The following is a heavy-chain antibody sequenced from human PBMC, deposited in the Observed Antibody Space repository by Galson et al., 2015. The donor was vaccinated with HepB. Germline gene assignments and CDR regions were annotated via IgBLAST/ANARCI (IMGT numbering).Heavy chain of an antibody. CDR3: ARVAELRFLEWLWPPGEYYFDY. CDR1: GFTFSSYA. V-gene: IGHV3-64*01. J-gene: IGHJ4*02. CDR2: ISSNGGST. Sequence: SLRLSCAASGFTFSSYAMHWVRQAPGKGLEYVSAISSNGGSTYYANSVKGRFTISRDNSKNTLYLQMGSLRAEDMAVYYCARVAELRFLEWLWPPGEYYFDYWGQGTLVTVSS. D-gene: IGHD3-3*01.